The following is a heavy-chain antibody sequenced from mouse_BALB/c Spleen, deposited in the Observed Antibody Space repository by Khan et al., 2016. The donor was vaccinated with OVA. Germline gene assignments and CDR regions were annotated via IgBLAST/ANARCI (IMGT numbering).Heavy chain of an antibody. J-gene: IGHJ2*01. V-gene: IGHV3-2*02. CDR2: ISYSGVT. D-gene: IGHD1-1*01. Sequence: EVQLQESGPGLVKPSQSLSLTCTVTGYSITSGYAWNWIRQFPGNKLEWMGYISYSGVTSYTPSLTSRISITRDTSKNQFFLQLNSVTTEDTATYYYARRDYYGCYLDYWGQGTTLTVSS. CDR1: GYSITSGYA. CDR3: ARRDYYGCYLDY.